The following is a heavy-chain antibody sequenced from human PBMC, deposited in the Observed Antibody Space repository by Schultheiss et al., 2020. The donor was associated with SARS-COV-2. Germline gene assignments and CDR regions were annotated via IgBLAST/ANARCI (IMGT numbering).Heavy chain of an antibody. CDR1: GFTFSSYS. D-gene: IGHD3-22*01. J-gene: IGHJ3*02. CDR2: ISSSSSTI. Sequence: GESLKISCAASGFTFSSYSMNWVRQAPGKGLEWVSYISSSSSTIYYADSVKGRFTISRDNAKNSLYLQMNSLRAEDTAVYYCARDLKYYYDSSGYYYDAFDIWGQGTMVTVSS. CDR3: ARDLKYYYDSSGYYYDAFDI. V-gene: IGHV3-48*01.